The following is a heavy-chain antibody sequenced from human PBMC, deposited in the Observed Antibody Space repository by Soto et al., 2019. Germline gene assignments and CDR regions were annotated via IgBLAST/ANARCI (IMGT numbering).Heavy chain of an antibody. Sequence: QVQLQESGPGLVKPSETLSLTCTVSGGSVSSGSYYWSWIRQPPGKGLEWLGYIYYSGSTNYNHSLKSRVTISVDTSKNQFSLKLSSVTAADTAVYYCARVLGGYLSYWGQGTLVTVSS. D-gene: IGHD3-22*01. CDR2: IYYSGST. V-gene: IGHV4-61*01. J-gene: IGHJ4*02. CDR1: GGSVSSGSYY. CDR3: ARVLGGYLSY.